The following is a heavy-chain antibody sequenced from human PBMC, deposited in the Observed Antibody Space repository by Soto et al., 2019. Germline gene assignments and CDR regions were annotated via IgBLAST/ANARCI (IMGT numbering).Heavy chain of an antibody. J-gene: IGHJ4*02. D-gene: IGHD5-18*01. CDR3: VKVLSPWIQLPGDY. Sequence: GGSLRLSCAASGFTFSSYAMSWVRQAPGKGLEWVSAISGSGGSTYYADSVKGRFTISRDNSKNTLYLQMNSLRAEDTAVYYCVKVLSPWIQLPGDYWGQGTLVTVSS. CDR1: GFTFSSYA. CDR2: ISGSGGST. V-gene: IGHV3-23*01.